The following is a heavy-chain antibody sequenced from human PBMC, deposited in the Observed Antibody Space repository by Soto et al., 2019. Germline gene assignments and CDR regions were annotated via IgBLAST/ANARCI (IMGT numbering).Heavy chain of an antibody. CDR3: ARGVLRYYYYGMDV. CDR1: GDSVSSYY. J-gene: IGHJ6*02. V-gene: IGHV4-59*02. Sequence: QVQLQESGPGLVKPSETLSLSCTVSGDSVSSYYWSWIRQLPGRGLEWIGYIYISGNTNYNPSLKSRVTISRDTSKNQFSLNLKSVTAADTAVYYCARGVLRYYYYGMDVCGPGTTVTVSS. CDR2: IYISGNT.